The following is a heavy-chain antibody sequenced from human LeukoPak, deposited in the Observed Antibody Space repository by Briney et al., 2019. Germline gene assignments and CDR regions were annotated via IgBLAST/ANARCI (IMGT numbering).Heavy chain of an antibody. CDR2: IYYSGST. CDR1: GGSISSSSYY. V-gene: IGHV4-39*01. Sequence: PSETLSLTCTVSGGSISSSSYYWGWIRQPPGKGPEWIGSIYYSGSTYYNPSLKSRVTISVDTSKNQFSLKLSSVTAADTAVYYCARHHYYYYGMDVWGQGTTVTVSS. J-gene: IGHJ6*02. CDR3: ARHHYYYYGMDV.